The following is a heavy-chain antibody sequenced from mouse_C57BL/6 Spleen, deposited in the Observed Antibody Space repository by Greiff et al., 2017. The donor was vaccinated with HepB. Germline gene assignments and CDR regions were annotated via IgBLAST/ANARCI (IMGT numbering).Heavy chain of an antibody. Sequence: EVQLQESGTELARPGASVKMSCKTSGYTFTSYWMHWVKQRPGQGLEWIGAIYPGNSDTSYNQKFKGKAKLTAVTSASTAYMELSSLTNEDSAVYYCTRSYYYGSSSAWFAYWGQGTLVTVSA. D-gene: IGHD1-1*01. V-gene: IGHV1-5*01. CDR1: GYTFTSYW. CDR3: TRSYYYGSSSAWFAY. J-gene: IGHJ3*01. CDR2: IYPGNSDT.